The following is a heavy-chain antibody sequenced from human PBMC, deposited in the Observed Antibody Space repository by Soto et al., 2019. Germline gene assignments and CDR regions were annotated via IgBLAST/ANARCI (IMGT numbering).Heavy chain of an antibody. J-gene: IGHJ4*02. D-gene: IGHD2-2*01. V-gene: IGHV4-30-4*01. CDR3: ARADGYAFDY. CDR1: GGSISSAAYY. CDR2: IYYSGST. Sequence: QVQLQESGPGLVKPSETLSLTCTVSGGSISSAAYYWSWVRQPPGKGLEWIGYIYYSGSTYYNPSLKSRVAISIDTSNNQFSLKLSSVTAADPAVYYCARADGYAFDYWGQGTLVTVSS.